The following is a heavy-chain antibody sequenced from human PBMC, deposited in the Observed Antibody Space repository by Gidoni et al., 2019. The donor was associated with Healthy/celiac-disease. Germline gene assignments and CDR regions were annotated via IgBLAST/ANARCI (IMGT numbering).Heavy chain of an antibody. J-gene: IGHJ6*02. D-gene: IGHD6-19*01. CDR1: SSYG. Sequence: SSYGMHGVRQAPGKGLEWVAVISYDGSNKYYADSVKGRFTISRDNSKNTLYLQMNSLRAEDTDVYYCAKERSSGWSLDHYGMDVWGQGTTVTVSS. CDR3: AKERSSGWSLDHYGMDV. CDR2: ISYDGSNK. V-gene: IGHV3-30*18.